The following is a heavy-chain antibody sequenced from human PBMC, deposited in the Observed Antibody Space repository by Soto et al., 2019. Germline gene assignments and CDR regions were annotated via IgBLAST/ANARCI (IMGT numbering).Heavy chain of an antibody. CDR1: GFTFSDYY. CDR2: ISSSGSTI. V-gene: IGHV3-11*01. J-gene: IGHJ6*03. CDR3: ARDLAGDEPQFYYYYYYMDV. Sequence: VGSLRLSCAASGFTFSDYYMSWIRQAPGKGLEWVSYISSSGSTIYYADSVKGRFTISRDNAKNSLYLQMNSLRAEDTAVYYCARDLAGDEPQFYYYYYYMDVWGKGTTVTVSS. D-gene: IGHD3-3*02.